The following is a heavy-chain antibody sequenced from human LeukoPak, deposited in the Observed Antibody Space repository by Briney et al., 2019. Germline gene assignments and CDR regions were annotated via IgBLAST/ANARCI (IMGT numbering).Heavy chain of an antibody. D-gene: IGHD1-1*01. J-gene: IGHJ4*02. CDR1: GGTFPANC. Sequence: ASVKVSCKASGGTFPANCMHWVRQAPGQGLEWMGWINPNSGGSNCAQKFQGRVTMTRETSISTAYMELSRLSSDDTAVYYCARVQVSDDNWGFFDYWGQGTLVTVSS. CDR2: INPNSGGS. V-gene: IGHV1-2*02. CDR3: ARVQVSDDNWGFFDY.